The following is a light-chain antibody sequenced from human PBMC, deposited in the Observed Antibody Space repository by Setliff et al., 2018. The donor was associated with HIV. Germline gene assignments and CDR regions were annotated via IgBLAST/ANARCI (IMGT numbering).Light chain of an antibody. CDR2: EVR. CDR3: SSYAITNTLP. CDR1: GSDVGGYNY. J-gene: IGLJ1*01. V-gene: IGLV2-14*01. Sequence: QSALAQPASVSGSPGQSITISCTGTGSDVGGYNYVSWYQQHPGKAPKLIIYEVRNRPSGVSNRFSGSKSGNTASLTISGLQAEDEGDYYCSSYAITNTLPFGTGTKVTV.